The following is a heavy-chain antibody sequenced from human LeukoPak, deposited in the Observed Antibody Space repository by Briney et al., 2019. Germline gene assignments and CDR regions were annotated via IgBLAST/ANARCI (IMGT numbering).Heavy chain of an antibody. J-gene: IGHJ4*02. D-gene: IGHD5-24*01. CDR3: ARGPRWLQIRTFDY. CDR1: GGTFSSYA. CDR2: MNPNSGNT. Sequence: ASVKVSCKASGGTFSSYAISWVRQAPGQGLEWMGWMNPNSGNTGYAQKFQGRVTMTRNTSISTAYMELSSLRSEDTAVYYCARGPRWLQIRTFDYWGQGTLVTVSS. V-gene: IGHV1-8*02.